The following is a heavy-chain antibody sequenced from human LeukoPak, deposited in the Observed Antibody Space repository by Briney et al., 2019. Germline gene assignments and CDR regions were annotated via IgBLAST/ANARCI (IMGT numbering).Heavy chain of an antibody. CDR2: INPNSGDT. CDR1: GYTFTGYF. CDR3: ARALSLTAPAGTFANS. D-gene: IGHD6-13*01. J-gene: IGHJ4*02. Sequence: ASVKVSCKASGYTFTGYFLHWVRRAPGQGFEWMGWINPNSGDTSYTQTFQGRVTMTRDTSISTAYMELSSLRSDDTAVYYCARALSLTAPAGTFANSWGQGTLVTVSS. V-gene: IGHV1-2*02.